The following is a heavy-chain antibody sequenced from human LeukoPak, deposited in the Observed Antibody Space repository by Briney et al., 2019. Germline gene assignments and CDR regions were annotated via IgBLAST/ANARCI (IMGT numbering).Heavy chain of an antibody. CDR2: ISSSSSYI. CDR1: GFTFSSYS. V-gene: IGHV3-21*04. D-gene: IGHD3-10*01. CDR3: AREGNSISGSNGDYFDY. J-gene: IGHJ4*02. Sequence: GGSLRLSCAASGFTFSSYSMNWVRQAPGKGLEWVSSISSSSSYIYYADSVKGRFTVSRDNAKNSLYLQMNSLRAEDTALYYCAREGNSISGSNGDYFDYWGQGTLVTVSS.